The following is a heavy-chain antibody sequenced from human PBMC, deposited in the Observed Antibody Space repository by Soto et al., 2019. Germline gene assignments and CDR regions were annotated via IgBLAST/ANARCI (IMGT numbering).Heavy chain of an antibody. CDR1: EFTFSNYW. Sequence: EVHLVESGGGLVQPGGSLRLSCVGSEFTFSNYWMTWVRQAPGKGLEWVANINGDGSEKYHVDSVRGRSTVSRDNAKNSLHLQMNSLRDEDTAVYYCARAGSSYVEGAYWGQGTLVTVSS. CDR3: ARAGSSYVEGAY. V-gene: IGHV3-7*01. D-gene: IGHD3-16*01. J-gene: IGHJ4*02. CDR2: INGDGSEK.